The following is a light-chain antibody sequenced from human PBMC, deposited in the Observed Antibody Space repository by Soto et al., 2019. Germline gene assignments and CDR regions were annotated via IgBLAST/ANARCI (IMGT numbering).Light chain of an antibody. Sequence: DIQMTQSPSSLSAFVGDRVTITCRASQSITTYLNWYQQKPGKAPKLLIYAASSLQSGVPSRFSGSGSGTDFILTISSLQPEDFATYYCQQSHSNPLTFGPGTKVDVK. J-gene: IGKJ3*01. CDR2: AAS. CDR1: QSITTY. CDR3: QQSHSNPLT. V-gene: IGKV1-39*01.